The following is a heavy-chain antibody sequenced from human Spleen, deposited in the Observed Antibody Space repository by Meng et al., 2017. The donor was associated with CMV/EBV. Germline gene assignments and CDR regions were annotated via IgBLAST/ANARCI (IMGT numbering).Heavy chain of an antibody. CDR2: IIPVVGIA. J-gene: IGHJ4*02. CDR1: GGTFSSHT. V-gene: IGHV1-69*02. Sequence: SVKVYCKASGGTFSSHTISWVRQAPGQGLEWMGRIIPVVGIAIYSHKFQGRVTIIADTSTSTAYMELSSLRSEDTAVYYCVSRPPWGGFAYWGQGTLVTVSS. CDR3: VSRPPWGGFAY. D-gene: IGHD3-16*01.